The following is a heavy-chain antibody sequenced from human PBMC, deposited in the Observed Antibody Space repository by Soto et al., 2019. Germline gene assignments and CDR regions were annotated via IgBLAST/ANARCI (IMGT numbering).Heavy chain of an antibody. Sequence: SETLSLTCTVSGGSISSYYWSWIRQPPGKGLEWIGYIYYSGSTNYNPSLKSRVTISVDTSKNQFSLKLSSVTAADTAVYYCARAVNYDILTGYYQFAPWAQGTLVTVS. J-gene: IGHJ5*02. D-gene: IGHD3-9*01. CDR2: IYYSGST. V-gene: IGHV4-59*01. CDR3: ARAVNYDILTGYYQFAP. CDR1: GGSISSYY.